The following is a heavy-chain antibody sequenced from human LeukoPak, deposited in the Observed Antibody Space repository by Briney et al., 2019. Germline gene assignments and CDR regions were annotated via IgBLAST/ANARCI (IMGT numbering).Heavy chain of an antibody. CDR1: GFTFSSYG. CDR2: IRYDGSNK. CDR3: ARGGKIAVVGTRSPQYFHH. D-gene: IGHD6-19*01. V-gene: IGHV3-30*02. Sequence: PGGSLRLSCAASGFTFSSYGMHWVRQAPGKGLEWVTFIRYDGSNKYYADSVKGRFTISRGNSKNTLYLQMNSLRAEDTAVYYCARGGKIAVVGTRSPQYFHHWGQGTLVTVSS. J-gene: IGHJ1*01.